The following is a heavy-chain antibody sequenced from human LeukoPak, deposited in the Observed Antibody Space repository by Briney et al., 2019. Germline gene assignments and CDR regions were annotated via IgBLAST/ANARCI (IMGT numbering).Heavy chain of an antibody. V-gene: IGHV1-8*01. CDR2: MNPNSGNT. J-gene: IGHJ6*03. D-gene: IGHD4-17*01. CDR3: ARVVHGDYRALGYYYYYYYMDV. CDR1: GGTFSYFA. Sequence: GSSVKVSCKATGGTFSYFAINWVRQATGQGLEWMGWMNPNSGNTGYAQKFQGRVTITRNTSISTAYMELSSLRSEDTAVYYCARVVHGDYRALGYYYYYYYMDVWGKGTTVTVSS.